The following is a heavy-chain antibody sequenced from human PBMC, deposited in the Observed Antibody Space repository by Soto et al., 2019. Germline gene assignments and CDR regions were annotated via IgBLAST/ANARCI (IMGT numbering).Heavy chain of an antibody. CDR3: AKGGRSSPGLDFDY. J-gene: IGHJ4*02. V-gene: IGHV3-23*01. CDR2: ISGSGGDT. Sequence: EVQLLESGGGLVQPGGSLRLSCAASGFTFSSYAMNWVRQAPGKGLEWVSTISGSGGDTYYADSVKGRFSISRDNSKYPLALQMDSLRAEDTAVYYCAKGGRSSPGLDFDYWGQGTLVTVSS. D-gene: IGHD6-13*01. CDR1: GFTFSSYA.